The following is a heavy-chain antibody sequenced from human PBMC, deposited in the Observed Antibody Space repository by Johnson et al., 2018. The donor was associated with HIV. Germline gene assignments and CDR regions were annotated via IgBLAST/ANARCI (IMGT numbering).Heavy chain of an antibody. D-gene: IGHD3-22*01. CDR1: GFNFDDYA. J-gene: IGHJ3*02. V-gene: IGHV3-9*01. CDR3: ARSNSISMIVLVTGGAFDI. CDR2: INWHSGSI. Sequence: VESGGGLVQPGRSLRLSCAASGFNFDDYAMHWVRQAPGKGLEWVSGINWHSGSIGYADSVKGRFPLSRDNSKNTLYLQMSSLRAEDTAVYYCARSNSISMIVLVTGGAFDIWGQGTMVTVSS.